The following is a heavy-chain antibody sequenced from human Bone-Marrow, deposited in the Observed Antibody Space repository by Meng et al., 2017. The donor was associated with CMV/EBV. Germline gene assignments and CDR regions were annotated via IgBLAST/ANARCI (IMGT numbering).Heavy chain of an antibody. CDR2: IYSGGST. Sequence: GESLKISCAASGFTVSSNYMGWVRQAPGKGLEWVSVIYSGGSTYYADSVKGRFTISRDNSKNTLYLQMNSLRAEDTAVYDCATAPVAYYDFWSGSFTDDYYGMDVWGQGTTVTVSS. CDR3: ATAPVAYYDFWSGSFTDDYYGMDV. CDR1: GFTVSSNY. J-gene: IGHJ6*02. D-gene: IGHD3-3*01. V-gene: IGHV3-66*02.